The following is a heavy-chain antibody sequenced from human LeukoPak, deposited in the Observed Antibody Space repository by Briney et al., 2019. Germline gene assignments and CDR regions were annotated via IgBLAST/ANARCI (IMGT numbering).Heavy chain of an antibody. V-gene: IGHV3-74*01. CDR2: INSDGSST. CDR1: RFTFSSYW. Sequence: GGSLRLSCAVSRFTFSSYWMHWVRQAPGKGLVWVSRINSDGSSTIYADSVQGRFTISRDNAKNTLYLQMNSLRAEDTAVYFCTRGTGSYYSLGYWGQGNLVTVSS. CDR3: TRGTGSYYSLGY. D-gene: IGHD3-10*01. J-gene: IGHJ4*02.